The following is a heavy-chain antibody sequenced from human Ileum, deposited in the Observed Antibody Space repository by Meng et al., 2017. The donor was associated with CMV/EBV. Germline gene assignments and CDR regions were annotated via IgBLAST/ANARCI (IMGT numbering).Heavy chain of an antibody. Sequence: QVQLQESGPGLVKPSQTLSLTCTVSGGSITSGNYYWSWIRQPPGRGLEWIGYIYYSGSPYYKPSLKSRVTISLDTSKNQFSPNLRSVTATDSAVYYCVRQVVAASFDYWGQGALVTVSS. CDR1: GGSITSGNYY. CDR3: VRQVVAASFDY. V-gene: IGHV4-30-4*08. CDR2: IYYSGSP. D-gene: IGHD2-15*01. J-gene: IGHJ4*02.